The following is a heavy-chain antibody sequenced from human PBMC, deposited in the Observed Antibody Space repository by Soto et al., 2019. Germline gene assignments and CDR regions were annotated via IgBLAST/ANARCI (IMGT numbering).Heavy chain of an antibody. CDR3: ASCSGSYYEFDY. V-gene: IGHV4-38-2*01. CDR1: GYSISSGYS. Sequence: SETLSPTCALPGYSISSGYSWAWIRQPPGKGLEWIGRIYHTGSTYYNPSLKSRVTMSVDTSKNRFSLKLSSVTAADTAMYYCASCSGSYYEFDYWGQGTLVTVSS. J-gene: IGHJ4*02. D-gene: IGHD1-26*01. CDR2: IYHTGST.